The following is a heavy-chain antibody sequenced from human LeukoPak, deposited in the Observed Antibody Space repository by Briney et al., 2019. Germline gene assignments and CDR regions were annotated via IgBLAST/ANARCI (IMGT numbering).Heavy chain of an antibody. V-gene: IGHV3-23*01. CDR1: GFTFSIYA. CDR3: SKKTTYNTAGTQGFDY. D-gene: IGHD6-13*01. CDR2: ISGSGGST. Sequence: GGSLRLSCAASGFTFSIYAMSWVRQAPGKGLEWVSAISGSGGSTYYADSVKGRFTISRDNSKNTLYLQMNSLRAEDTAVYYCSKKTTYNTAGTQGFDYWGQGTLVTVSS. J-gene: IGHJ4*02.